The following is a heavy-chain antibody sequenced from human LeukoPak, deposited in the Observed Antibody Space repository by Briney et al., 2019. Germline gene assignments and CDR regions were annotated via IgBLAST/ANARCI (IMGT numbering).Heavy chain of an antibody. D-gene: IGHD7-27*01. CDR1: GYTLTELS. J-gene: IGHJ4*02. V-gene: IGHV1-8*01. Sequence: ASVKVSCKVSGYTLTELSMHWVRQATGQGLEWMGWMSPNSGDTGYAQKFQGRVTTTSDSSISTAYMELSSLRSEDTAIYYCVRTPPNWGFDYWGQGTLVTVSS. CDR2: MSPNSGDT. CDR3: VRTPPNWGFDY.